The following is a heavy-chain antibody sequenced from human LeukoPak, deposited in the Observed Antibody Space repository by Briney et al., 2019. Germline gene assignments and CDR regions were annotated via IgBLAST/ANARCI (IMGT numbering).Heavy chain of an antibody. V-gene: IGHV4-34*01. J-gene: IGHJ6*04. CDR2: INHSGST. D-gene: IGHD2-15*01. CDR3: ARDIVVVVAATLYYYYGMDV. Sequence: SETLSLTCAVYGVSFSGYYWSWIRQPPGKGLEWIGEINHSGSTNYNPSLKSRVTISADTSKNQFSLKLSSVTAADTAVYYCARDIVVVVAATLYYYYGMDVWGEGTTVTVSS. CDR1: GVSFSGYY.